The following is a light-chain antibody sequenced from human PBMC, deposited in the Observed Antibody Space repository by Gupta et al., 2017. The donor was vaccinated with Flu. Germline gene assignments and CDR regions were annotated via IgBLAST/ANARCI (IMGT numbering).Light chain of an antibody. CDR2: AAS. V-gene: IGKV1-9*01. Sequence: DIQLTQSPSFLSASVGDRVTITCRASQGISTYLAWYQQKPGKAPSLLIYAASTLQSGVPSRFSGSGSGTEFTLTISSLQPEDFATDYCQQFNSFPRSFGQGTKLEIK. CDR3: QQFNSFPRS. CDR1: QGISTY. J-gene: IGKJ2*04.